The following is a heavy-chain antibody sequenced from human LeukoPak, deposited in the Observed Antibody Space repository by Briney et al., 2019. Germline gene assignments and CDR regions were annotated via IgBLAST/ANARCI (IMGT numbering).Heavy chain of an antibody. Sequence: GGSLRLSCAASGFTFSTYWMTWVRQAPGKGLEWVANIKQDGSEKYYVDSVKGRFAISRGNAKNSLYLQMNSLRDEDTAVYYCAREGRLLWFGELLPSTFDYWGQGTLVTVSS. CDR2: IKQDGSEK. V-gene: IGHV3-7*01. J-gene: IGHJ4*02. D-gene: IGHD3-10*01. CDR3: AREGRLLWFGELLPSTFDY. CDR1: GFTFSTYW.